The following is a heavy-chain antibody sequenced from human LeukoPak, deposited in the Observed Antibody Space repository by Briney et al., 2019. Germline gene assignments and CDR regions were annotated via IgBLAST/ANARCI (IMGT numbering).Heavy chain of an antibody. CDR1: GGSINDYY. CDR3: ARESDYHGLDY. Sequence: SETLSLTCTISGGSINDYYWSWIRQPAGKGLEWIGRIYTSGSTNYNPSLKSRVTMSVDTSKNQFSLKLGSVTAADTAVYYCARESDYHGLDYWGQGTLVTVSS. J-gene: IGHJ4*02. V-gene: IGHV4-4*07. D-gene: IGHD3-16*01. CDR2: IYTSGST.